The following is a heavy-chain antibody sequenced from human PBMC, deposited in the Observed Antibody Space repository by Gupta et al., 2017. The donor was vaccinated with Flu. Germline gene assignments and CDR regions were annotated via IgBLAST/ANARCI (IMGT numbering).Heavy chain of an antibody. D-gene: IGHD3-16*01. Sequence: NWVRQAPGKGLEWVGRVKSHTDGGTTDYSAPVRGRFTISRDDSKNTLFLQMRSLKTEDTAVYFCTTDSSGGITFDIWGQGTMVTVSS. CDR2: VKSHTDGGTT. J-gene: IGHJ3*02. CDR3: TTDSSGGITFDI. V-gene: IGHV3-15*01.